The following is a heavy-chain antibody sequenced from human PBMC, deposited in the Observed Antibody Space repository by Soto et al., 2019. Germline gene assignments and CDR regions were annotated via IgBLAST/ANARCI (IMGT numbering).Heavy chain of an antibody. J-gene: IGHJ4*02. CDR3: TRDMGFGLSDY. V-gene: IGHV1-3*01. D-gene: IGHD3-10*01. Sequence: VKVSCKASGYTFTSYAMHWVRQAPGQRLEWMGWINAGNGNTKYSQKFQGRVTITRDTSASTAYMELSSLRSEDTAVYYCTRDMGFGLSDYWGQGTLVTVSS. CDR2: INAGNGNT. CDR1: GYTFTSYA.